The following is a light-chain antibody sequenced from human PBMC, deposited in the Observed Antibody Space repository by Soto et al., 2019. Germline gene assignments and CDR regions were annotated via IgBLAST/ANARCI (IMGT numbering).Light chain of an antibody. V-gene: IGKV1-39*01. Sequence: DIQMTQSPSSLSASVGDRVTITCRASQSVRTYLNWYQQKPGKAPNLLIYGISTLHSGVPSRFSGSGSGTDFTLTISRLQPEDFASYYCQQSYSTPWTFGPGTKVEVK. J-gene: IGKJ1*01. CDR3: QQSYSTPWT. CDR2: GIS. CDR1: QSVRTY.